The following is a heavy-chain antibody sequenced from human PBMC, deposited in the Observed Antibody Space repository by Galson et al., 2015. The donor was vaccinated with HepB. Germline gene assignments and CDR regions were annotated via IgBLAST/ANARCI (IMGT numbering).Heavy chain of an antibody. J-gene: IGHJ4*02. CDR1: GFTFSDYY. CDR2: ISSSSSYT. Sequence: SLRLSCAASGFTFSDYYMSWIRQAPGKGLEWVSYISSSSSYTNYADSVKGRFTISRDNAKNSLYLQMNSLRAEDTAVYYCARDAPYYYDSSGYYFDYWGQGTLVTVSS. D-gene: IGHD3-22*01. CDR3: ARDAPYYYDSSGYYFDY. V-gene: IGHV3-11*05.